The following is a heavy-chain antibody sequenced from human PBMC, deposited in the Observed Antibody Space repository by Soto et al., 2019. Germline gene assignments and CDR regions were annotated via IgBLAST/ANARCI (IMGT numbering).Heavy chain of an antibody. CDR1: GDRVTSYW. CDR3: PRHCSGGSCYKDGFDI. D-gene: IGHD2-15*01. V-gene: IGHV5-10-1*01. J-gene: IGHJ3*02. Sequence: GQALKISGKGSGDRVTSYWSSWERQMTGKGLEWMGRIDPSDSYTNYSPSFQGHVTISADKSISTAYLQWSSLKASDTAMYYCPRHCSGGSCYKDGFDICGQATLVSLSS. CDR2: IDPSDSYT.